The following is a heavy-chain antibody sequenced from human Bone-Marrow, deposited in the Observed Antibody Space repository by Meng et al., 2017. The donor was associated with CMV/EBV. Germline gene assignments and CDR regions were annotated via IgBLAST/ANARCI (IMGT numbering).Heavy chain of an antibody. V-gene: IGHV1-2*02. J-gene: IGHJ5*02. CDR2: INPKSGGT. Sequence: ASVKVSCKASGYTFTGYYMHWVRQAPGQGLEWMGWINPKSGGTNYAQKFQGRVTMTRDTSISTAYMELSRLRSDDTAVYYCARCIAEEVNWFDPWGQGTLVTVSS. CDR1: GYTFTGYY. D-gene: IGHD6-13*01. CDR3: ARCIAEEVNWFDP.